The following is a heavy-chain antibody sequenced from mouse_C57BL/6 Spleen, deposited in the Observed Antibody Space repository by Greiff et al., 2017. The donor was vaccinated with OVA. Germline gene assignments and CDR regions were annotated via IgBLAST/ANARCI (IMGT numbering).Heavy chain of an antibody. CDR1: GFTFNTYA. J-gene: IGHJ4*01. CDR2: IRSKSSNYAT. Sequence: VQLVESGGGLVQPKGSLKLSCAASGFTFNTYAMHWVRQAPGKGLEWVARIRSKSSNYATYYADSVKDRFTISRDDSQSMLYLQMNNLKTEDTAMYYCVRGYYGSSYVGGAMDYWGQGTSVTVSS. CDR3: VRGYYGSSYVGGAMDY. D-gene: IGHD1-1*01. V-gene: IGHV10-3*01.